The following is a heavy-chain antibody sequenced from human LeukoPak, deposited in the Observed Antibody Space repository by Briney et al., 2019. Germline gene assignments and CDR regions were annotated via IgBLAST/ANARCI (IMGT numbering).Heavy chain of an antibody. D-gene: IGHD3-22*01. CDR2: INPNSGGT. CDR1: GYTFTGYY. Sequence: ASVKVSCKASGYTFTGYYMHWVRQAPGQGLEWMGWINPNSGGTNYAQKFQGRVTMTRDTSISTAYMGLSRLRSDDTAVYYCARADPDPYYYDSSGYYPGAYWGQGTLVTVSS. J-gene: IGHJ4*02. CDR3: ARADPDPYYYDSSGYYPGAY. V-gene: IGHV1-2*02.